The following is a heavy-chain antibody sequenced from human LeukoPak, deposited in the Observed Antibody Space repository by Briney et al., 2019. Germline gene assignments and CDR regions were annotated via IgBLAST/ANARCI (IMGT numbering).Heavy chain of an antibody. D-gene: IGHD3-22*01. V-gene: IGHV1-69*05. Sequence: GASVKVSCRASGGTFSSYAISWVRQAPGQGLEWMGGIIPIFGTANYAQKFQGRVTMTTDTSTSTAYMELRSLRSDDTAVYYCARAVGYDSSPPGGYWGQGTLVTVSS. J-gene: IGHJ4*02. CDR2: IIPIFGTA. CDR1: GGTFSSYA. CDR3: ARAVGYDSSPPGGY.